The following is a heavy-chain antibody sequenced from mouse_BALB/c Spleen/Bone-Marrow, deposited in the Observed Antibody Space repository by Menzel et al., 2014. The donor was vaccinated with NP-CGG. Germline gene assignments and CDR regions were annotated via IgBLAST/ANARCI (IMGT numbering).Heavy chain of an antibody. Sequence: QVQLKESGPGLVVPSQSLSITCTVSGFSLTSYGVHWVRQPPGKGLEWLGVIWAGGSTNYNSALMSRLSISKDNSKSQVFLKMNSLQTDDTAMYYCARGPFITTVHYYAMDYWGQGTSVTVSS. CDR2: IWAGGST. D-gene: IGHD1-2*01. CDR1: GFSLTSYG. CDR3: ARGPFITTVHYYAMDY. J-gene: IGHJ4*01. V-gene: IGHV2-9*02.